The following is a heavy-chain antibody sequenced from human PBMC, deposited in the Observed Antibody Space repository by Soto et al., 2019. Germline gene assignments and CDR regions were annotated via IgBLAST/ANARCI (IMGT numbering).Heavy chain of an antibody. CDR2: INHSGST. V-gene: IGHV4-34*01. Sequence: QVQLQQWGAGLLKPSETLSLTCAVYGGSFSGYYWSWIRQPPGKGLEWIGEINHSGSTNYNPSLKSRVTISVDTSQNQFSLKLSSVTAADTAVYYCARGGWYCSSTSCSAYYYYGMDVWGQGTTVTVSS. D-gene: IGHD2-2*01. CDR1: GGSFSGYY. CDR3: ARGGWYCSSTSCSAYYYYGMDV. J-gene: IGHJ6*02.